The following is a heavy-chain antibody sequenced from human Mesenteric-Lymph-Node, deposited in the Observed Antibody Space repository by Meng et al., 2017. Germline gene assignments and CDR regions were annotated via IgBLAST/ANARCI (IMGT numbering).Heavy chain of an antibody. D-gene: IGHD3-10*01. V-gene: IGHV1-69*05. Sequence: SVKVSCKASGGTFSSYTISWVRQAPGQGLEWMGGIIPIFGTANYAQKFQGRVTITTDESTSTAYMELSSLRSEDTAVYYCARARGGEGFGEFLYYYDYWDQGTLITVSS. CDR3: ARARGGEGFGEFLYYYDY. J-gene: IGHJ4*02. CDR2: IIPIFGTA. CDR1: GGTFSSYT.